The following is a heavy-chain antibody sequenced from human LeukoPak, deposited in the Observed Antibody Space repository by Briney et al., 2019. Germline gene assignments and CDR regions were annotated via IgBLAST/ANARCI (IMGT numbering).Heavy chain of an antibody. Sequence: GGSLRLSCAASGFTFSSYGMHWVRQAPGKGLEWVSYISSSGSTIYYADSVKGRFTISRDNAKNSLYLQMNSLRAEDTAVYYCARAYDYVWGSYRPNFDYWGQGTLVTVSS. D-gene: IGHD3-16*02. CDR1: GFTFSSYG. CDR2: ISSSGSTI. V-gene: IGHV3-48*04. J-gene: IGHJ4*02. CDR3: ARAYDYVWGSYRPNFDY.